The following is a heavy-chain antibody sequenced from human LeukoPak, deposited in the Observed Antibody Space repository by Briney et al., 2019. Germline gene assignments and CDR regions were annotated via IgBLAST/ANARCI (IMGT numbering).Heavy chain of an antibody. CDR3: ARGRITMVRGVIITNYYYYGMDV. D-gene: IGHD3-10*01. J-gene: IGHJ6*02. V-gene: IGHV1-8*01. CDR1: GYTFTSYD. Sequence: TSVKMSCKAFGYTFTSYDIYWGRQAIVEGVEWMGWMYPMSVVKGYAQKFQGRVTMTRNTSISTAYMELSSLRSEDTAVYYCARGRITMVRGVIITNYYYYGMDVWGQGTTVTVSS. CDR2: MYPMSVVK.